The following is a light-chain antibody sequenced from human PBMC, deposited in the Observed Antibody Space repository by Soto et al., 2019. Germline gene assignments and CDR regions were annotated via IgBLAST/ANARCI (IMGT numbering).Light chain of an antibody. V-gene: IGKV1-39*01. CDR3: QQSYSAPYT. CDR2: AAS. Sequence: DIQMTQSPSSLSASVGDRVTITCRASQTISSYLHWFQQKPGKAPRLLIYAASNLQSGVPSRFSGSGSGTDFTLTISSLQPEDFATYYCQQSYSAPYTFGQGTKLEI. J-gene: IGKJ2*01. CDR1: QTISSY.